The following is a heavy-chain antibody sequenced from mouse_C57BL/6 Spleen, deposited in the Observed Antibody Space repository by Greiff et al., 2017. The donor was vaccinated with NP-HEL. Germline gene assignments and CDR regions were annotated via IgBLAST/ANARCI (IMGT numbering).Heavy chain of an antibody. V-gene: IGHV5-16*01. CDR1: GFTFSDYY. CDR2: INYDGSST. J-gene: IGHJ1*03. CDR3: ARVDYYGSSYGYFDV. D-gene: IGHD1-1*01. Sequence: DVKLVESEGGLVQPGSSMKLSCTASGFTFSDYYMAWVRQVPEKGLEWVANINYDGSSTYYLDSLKSRFIISRDNAKNILYLQMSSLKSEDTATYYCARVDYYGSSYGYFDVWGTGTTVTVSS.